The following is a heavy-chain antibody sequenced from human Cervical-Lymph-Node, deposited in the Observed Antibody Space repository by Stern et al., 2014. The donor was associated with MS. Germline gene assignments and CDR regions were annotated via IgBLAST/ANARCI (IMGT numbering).Heavy chain of an antibody. V-gene: IGHV3-9*01. CDR2: ITWNSGRI. CDR1: GFNFDDSV. D-gene: IGHD3-3*01. J-gene: IGHJ6*02. CDR3: ARDWLRFVERGGGGMDV. Sequence: EEQLVESGGGLVQPGRSLRLSCAASGFNFDDSVMYWVRQVPGKGLEWVSSITWNSGRIAYGDSVKGRFTISRDNAKESLYLQMNSLTAEDTAVYYCARDWLRFVERGGGGMDVWGQGTTVTVSS.